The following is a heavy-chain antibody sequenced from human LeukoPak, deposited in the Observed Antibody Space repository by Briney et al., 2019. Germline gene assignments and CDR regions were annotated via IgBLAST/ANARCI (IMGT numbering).Heavy chain of an antibody. CDR3: AKEGAVAGDYYYYMDV. J-gene: IGHJ6*03. D-gene: IGHD6-19*01. V-gene: IGHV3-30*02. CDR1: GFTFRSYG. Sequence: GGSLRLSCAASGFTFRSYGMHWVRQAPGKGLEWVAFIRYDGNNKYYADSVKGRFTIFRDNSRNTLYLQMNSLRTEDTAVYYCAKEGAVAGDYYYYMDVWGKGTTVTISS. CDR2: IRYDGNNK.